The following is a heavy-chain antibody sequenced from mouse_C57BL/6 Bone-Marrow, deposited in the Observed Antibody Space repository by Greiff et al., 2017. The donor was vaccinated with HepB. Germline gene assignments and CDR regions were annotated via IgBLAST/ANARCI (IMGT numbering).Heavy chain of an antibody. J-gene: IGHJ3*01. V-gene: IGHV1-42*01. CDR2: INPSTGGT. CDR3: ARTHCGTWFAC. CDR1: GYSFTGYY. D-gene: IGHD1-1*01. Sequence: EVQLQQSGPELVKPGASVKISCKASGYSFTGYYMNWVKQSPEKSLEWIGEINPSTGGTTYNQKFKAKATLTVDKSSSTAYMQLKSLTSEDSAVYYCARTHCGTWFACWGQGTLVTVSA.